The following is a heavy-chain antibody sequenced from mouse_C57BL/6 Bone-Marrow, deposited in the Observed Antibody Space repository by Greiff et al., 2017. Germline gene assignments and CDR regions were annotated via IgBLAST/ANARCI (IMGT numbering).Heavy chain of an antibody. D-gene: IGHD2-1*01. J-gene: IGHJ2*01. CDR1: GYTFTSYW. Sequence: QVQLLQPGAELVKPGASVTLSCKASGYTFTSYWMHWVRQRPGQGLEWIGIIHPNSGSTNYNEKFKSKATLTGDKSSSTSYMQLSSLTSEDTAIYYCAAIYTGNYFDYWGQGTTVTVSS. V-gene: IGHV1-64*01. CDR2: IHPNSGST. CDR3: AAIYTGNYFDY.